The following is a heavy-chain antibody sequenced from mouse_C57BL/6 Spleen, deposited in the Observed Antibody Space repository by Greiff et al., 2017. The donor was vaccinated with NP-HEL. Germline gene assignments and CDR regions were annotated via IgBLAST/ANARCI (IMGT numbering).Heavy chain of an antibody. CDR3: AREGTTVVGYWYFDV. J-gene: IGHJ1*03. CDR2: ISDGGGYT. V-gene: IGHV5-4*01. CDR1: GFTFSSYA. D-gene: IGHD1-1*01. Sequence: EVQVVESRGGLVKPGGSLKLSCAASGFTFSSYAMSWVRQTPEKRLEWVATISDGGGYTYYPDNVKGRFTISRDNAKNNLYLQMSHLKSEDTAMYYCAREGTTVVGYWYFDVWGTGTTVTVSS.